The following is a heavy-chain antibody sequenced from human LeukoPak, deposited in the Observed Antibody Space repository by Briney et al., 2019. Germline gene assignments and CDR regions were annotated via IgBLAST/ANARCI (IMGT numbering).Heavy chain of an antibody. J-gene: IGHJ4*02. V-gene: IGHV3-11*01. CDR3: AKEVGYCSSTSCYGPFGLGFDY. CDR1: GFTFSDYY. D-gene: IGHD2-2*03. Sequence: GGSLRLSCAASGFTFSDYYMTWIRQAPGKGLEWISYVSGSGTTIYYADSVKGRFTISRDNSKNTLYLQMNSLRAEDTAVYYCAKEVGYCSSTSCYGPFGLGFDYWGQGTLVTVSS. CDR2: VSGSGTTI.